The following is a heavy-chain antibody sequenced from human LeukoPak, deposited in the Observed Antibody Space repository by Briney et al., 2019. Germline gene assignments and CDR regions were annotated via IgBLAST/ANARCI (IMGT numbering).Heavy chain of an antibody. CDR3: ASTSVYYYYYYGMDV. J-gene: IGHJ6*02. D-gene: IGHD2-2*01. CDR1: GFTVSSNY. CDR2: IYSGGST. Sequence: PGGSLRLSCAASGFTVSSNYMSWVRQAPGKGLEWVSVIYSGGSTYYADSVKGRFTISRDNSKNTLYLQMNSLRAEDTAVYYCASTSVYYYYYYGMDVWGQGTTVTVSS. V-gene: IGHV3-53*01.